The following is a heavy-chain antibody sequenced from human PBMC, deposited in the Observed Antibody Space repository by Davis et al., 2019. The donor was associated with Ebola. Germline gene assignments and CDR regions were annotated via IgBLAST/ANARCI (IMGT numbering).Heavy chain of an antibody. CDR3: TSLSKTNQY. J-gene: IGHJ4*02. CDR1: GFAFSNSA. Sequence: GESLKISCAASGFAFSNSALHWVRQASGKGLEWVGRIRGEASSYATAYAESVTGRFTVSRDDSKNTAYLQMNSLETEDTAVYYCTSLSKTNQYWGQGTLVTVSS. CDR2: IRGEASSYAT. D-gene: IGHD2/OR15-2a*01. V-gene: IGHV3-73*01.